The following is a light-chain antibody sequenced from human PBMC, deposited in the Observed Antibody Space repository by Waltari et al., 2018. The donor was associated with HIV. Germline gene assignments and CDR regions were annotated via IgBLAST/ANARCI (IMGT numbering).Light chain of an antibody. CDR1: GPHVGTYKY. V-gene: IGLV2-14*01. CDR3: SSYTTANTYV. Sequence: QSALTQPASVSGSPGPALISSCTGTGPHVGTYKYASWYQQYPGRAPKLMIYEVRNRPSGVSNRFSGSKSGNTASLTISGLQAEDEADYYCSSYTTANTYVFGTGTKVTV. CDR2: EVR. J-gene: IGLJ1*01.